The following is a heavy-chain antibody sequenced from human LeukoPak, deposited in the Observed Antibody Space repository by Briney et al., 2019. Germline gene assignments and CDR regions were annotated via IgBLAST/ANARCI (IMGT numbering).Heavy chain of an antibody. V-gene: IGHV4-30-4*01. J-gene: IGHJ6*02. Sequence: PSETLSLTCTVSGGSISSGDYYWSWIRQPPGKGLEWIGYIYYSGSTYYNPSLKSRVTISVDTSKNQSSLKLSSVTAADTAVYYCARGGDYYYYGMDVWGQGTTVTVSS. CDR3: ARGGDYYYYGMDV. CDR2: IYYSGST. CDR1: GGSISSGDYY.